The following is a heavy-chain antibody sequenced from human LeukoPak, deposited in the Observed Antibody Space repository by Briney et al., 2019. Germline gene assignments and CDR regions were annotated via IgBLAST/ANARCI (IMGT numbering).Heavy chain of an antibody. CDR1: GYSISSGYY. CDR3: ASPYYDYVWGSYRLDY. D-gene: IGHD3-16*02. J-gene: IGHJ4*02. Sequence: SETLSLTCAVSGYSISSGYYWGWIRQPPGKGLEWIGSIYHSGSTYYNPSLKSRVTISVDTSKNQFSLKLSSVTAADTAVYYCASPYYDYVWGSYRLDYWGQGTLVTVSS. CDR2: IYHSGST. V-gene: IGHV4-38-2*01.